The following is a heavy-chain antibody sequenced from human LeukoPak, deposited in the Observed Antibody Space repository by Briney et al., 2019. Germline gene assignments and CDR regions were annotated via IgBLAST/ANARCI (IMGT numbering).Heavy chain of an antibody. V-gene: IGHV1-69*13. Sequence: SVKVSCKASGGTFSSYAISWVRQAPGQGLEWMGGIIPIFGTANYAQKFQGRVTITADESTSTAYMELSSLRSEDTAVYYCARAFSYCTNGVCHNWFDPWGQGTLVTVSS. CDR1: GGTFSSYA. D-gene: IGHD2-8*01. CDR3: ARAFSYCTNGVCHNWFDP. J-gene: IGHJ5*02. CDR2: IIPIFGTA.